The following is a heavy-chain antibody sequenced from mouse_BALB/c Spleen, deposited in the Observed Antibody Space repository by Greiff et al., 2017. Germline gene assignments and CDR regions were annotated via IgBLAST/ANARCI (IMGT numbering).Heavy chain of an antibody. Sequence: QVHVKQSGPGLVAPSQSLSITCTVSGFSLTGYGVNWVRQPPGKGLEWLGMIWGDGSTDYNSALKSRLSISKDNSKSQVFLKMNSLQTDDTARYYCARRDSSGLFAYWGQGTLVTVSA. J-gene: IGHJ3*01. CDR2: IWGDGST. D-gene: IGHD3-2*01. CDR3: ARRDSSGLFAY. V-gene: IGHV2-6-7*01. CDR1: GFSLTGYG.